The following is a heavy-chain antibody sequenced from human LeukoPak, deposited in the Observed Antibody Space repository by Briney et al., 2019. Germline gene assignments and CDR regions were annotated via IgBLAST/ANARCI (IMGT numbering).Heavy chain of an antibody. D-gene: IGHD2-15*01. J-gene: IGHJ4*02. CDR2: IYYSGST. V-gene: IGHV4-39*01. CDR3: ARLPVAEIDY. CDR1: GGSISSSSYY. Sequence: PSETLSLTCTVSGGSISSSSYYWGWIRQPPGKGLEWIGSIYYSGSTYYNPSLKSRVTISVDTSKNQFSLKLSSVTAADTAVYYCARLPVAEIDYWGQGTLVTVSS.